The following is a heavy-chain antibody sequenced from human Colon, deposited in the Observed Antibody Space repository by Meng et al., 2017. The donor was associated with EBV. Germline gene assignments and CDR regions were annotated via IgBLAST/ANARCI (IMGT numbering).Heavy chain of an antibody. J-gene: IGHJ4*02. CDR1: GFTFSGFA. D-gene: IGHD6-13*01. Sequence: VLLLEAGEAAVQPAGALRLSCEASGFTFSGFAMHSVRQSSGKGVEWLALMSYYETDKYYSESVKGRFIISRDNSNNTLSLQMKSLRAEDSAVYYCARGGGSRSWSFDYWGQGTLVTVSS. CDR3: ARGGGSRSWSFDY. CDR2: MSYYETDK. V-gene: IGHV3-30-3*01.